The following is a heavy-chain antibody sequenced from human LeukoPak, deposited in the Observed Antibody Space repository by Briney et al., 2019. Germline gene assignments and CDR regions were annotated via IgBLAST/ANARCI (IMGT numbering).Heavy chain of an antibody. D-gene: IGHD2-15*01. Sequence: ASVKVSCKASGYTLTELSMHWVRQAPGKGLEWMGGFDPEDGETIYAQKFQGRVTMTEDTSTDTAYMELSSLRSEDTAVYYCATDGQPGVWYDAFDIWGQGTMVTVSS. CDR1: GYTLTELS. CDR2: FDPEDGET. CDR3: ATDGQPGVWYDAFDI. V-gene: IGHV1-24*01. J-gene: IGHJ3*02.